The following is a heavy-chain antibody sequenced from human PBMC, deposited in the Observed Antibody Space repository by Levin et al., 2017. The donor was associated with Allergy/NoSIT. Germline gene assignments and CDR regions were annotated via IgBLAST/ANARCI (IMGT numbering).Heavy chain of an antibody. V-gene: IGHV3-48*03. J-gene: IGHJ4*02. D-gene: IGHD3-10*01. CDR3: ARGWFRDGGYFDC. Sequence: GGSLRLSCAASGFTFSSYEMNWLRQAPGKGLEWVSYISSSGTNIYYADSVKGRFTISRDNAKNSLYLQMNSLRAEDTAVYYCARGWFRDGGYFDCWGQGTLVTVSS. CDR1: GFTFSSYE. CDR2: ISSSGTNI.